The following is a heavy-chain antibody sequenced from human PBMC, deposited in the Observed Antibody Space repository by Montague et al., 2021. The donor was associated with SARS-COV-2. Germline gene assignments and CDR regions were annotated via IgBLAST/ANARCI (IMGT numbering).Heavy chain of an antibody. V-gene: IGHV4-4*07. Sequence: SETLSLTCTVSGGSISNYYWTWIRQPAGKGLEWIGRLYTSGSTTYNPSLKSRVTMSVDTSKNQFSLNVTSGTAADTAIYYCARESGYSSGWRYYYGMDVWGQGTTVTVSS. CDR2: LYTSGST. J-gene: IGHJ6*02. CDR1: GGSISNYY. CDR3: ARESGYSSGWRYYYGMDV. D-gene: IGHD6-19*01.